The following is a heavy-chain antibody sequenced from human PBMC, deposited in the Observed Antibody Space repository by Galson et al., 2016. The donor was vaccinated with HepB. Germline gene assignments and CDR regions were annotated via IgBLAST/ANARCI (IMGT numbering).Heavy chain of an antibody. Sequence: ETLSLTCTVSGGSFSAASYSWTWIRQPPGKGLEWIGYIYYRGSTKSNPSLKSRVSMSVDTSRNQFSLKLNSVTAADTAVYYCARDDWAGNSFDSWGQGILVTVSS. CDR2: IYYRGST. D-gene: IGHD2-21*01. J-gene: IGHJ4*02. CDR1: GGSFSAASYS. CDR3: ARDDWAGNSFDS. V-gene: IGHV4-61*01.